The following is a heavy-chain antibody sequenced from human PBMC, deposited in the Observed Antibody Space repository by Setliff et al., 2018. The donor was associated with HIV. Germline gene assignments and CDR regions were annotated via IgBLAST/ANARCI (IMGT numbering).Heavy chain of an antibody. CDR3: ARGKGGLVGPAEFDY. V-gene: IGHV4-34*01. CDR1: GGSFSGYS. Sequence: PSETLSLTCGVSGGSFSGYSWSWIRQSPGKGLEWIGEVNHDRTTNYNPSLKSRVTISVDTSKNQFSLKMTSVTAADTAIYFCARGKGGLVGPAEFDYWGPGTLVTVSS. D-gene: IGHD1-26*01. J-gene: IGHJ4*02. CDR2: VNHDRTT.